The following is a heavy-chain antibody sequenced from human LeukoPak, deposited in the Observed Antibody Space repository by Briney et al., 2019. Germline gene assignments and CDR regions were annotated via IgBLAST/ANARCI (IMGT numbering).Heavy chain of an antibody. Sequence: SETLSLTCTVSGGSISSSGYYWGWIRQPPGKGLEWIGSIYYGGGAYDNPSLKSRVTISVDTSKNQFSLKLSSVTAADTAVYYCARVNGYFDYWGQGTLVTVSS. V-gene: IGHV4-39*07. J-gene: IGHJ4*02. CDR3: ARVNGYFDY. CDR1: GGSISSSGYY. CDR2: IYYGGGA. D-gene: IGHD3-22*01.